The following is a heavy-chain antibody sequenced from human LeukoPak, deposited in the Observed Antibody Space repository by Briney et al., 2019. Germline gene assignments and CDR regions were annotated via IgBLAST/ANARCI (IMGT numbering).Heavy chain of an antibody. V-gene: IGHV3-23*01. J-gene: IGHJ4*02. CDR3: ARAGDGYIADILDY. D-gene: IGHD5-24*01. Sequence: PGGSLRLSCAASGFTSSSYALNWVRQAPGKGLEWVATVSGSGDRMYHADSVKGRFTISRDNAKNSLYLQMNSLRAEDTAVYYCARAGDGYIADILDYWGQGTLVTVSS. CDR1: GFTSSSYA. CDR2: VSGSGDRM.